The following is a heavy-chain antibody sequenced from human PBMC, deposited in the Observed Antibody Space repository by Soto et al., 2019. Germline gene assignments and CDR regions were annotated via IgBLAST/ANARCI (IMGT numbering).Heavy chain of an antibody. Sequence: QLQLQESGSGLVKPSQTLSLTCAVSGGSISSGGYSWSWIRQPPGKGLEWIGYIYHSGSTYYNPGLKRRVTVSVARSKNQFSLKLSSVTAADTAVYYCARGQVVAAQHWGQGTLVSVSS. V-gene: IGHV4-30-2*01. D-gene: IGHD2-15*01. CDR1: GGSISSGGYS. J-gene: IGHJ4*02. CDR3: ARGQVVAAQH. CDR2: IYHSGST.